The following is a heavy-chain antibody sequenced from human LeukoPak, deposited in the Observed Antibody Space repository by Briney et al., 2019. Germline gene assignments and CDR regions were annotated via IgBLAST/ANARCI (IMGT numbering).Heavy chain of an antibody. Sequence: GGSLRLSCAASGFTFSSYWMSWVRQAPGKGLEWVANIKQDGSEKYYVDSVKGRFTISRDNAKNSLYLQMNSLRAEDTALYYCAKDLMATNIFYYFDYWGQGTLVTVSS. V-gene: IGHV3-7*03. D-gene: IGHD5-24*01. CDR3: AKDLMATNIFYYFDY. CDR1: GFTFSSYW. J-gene: IGHJ4*02. CDR2: IKQDGSEK.